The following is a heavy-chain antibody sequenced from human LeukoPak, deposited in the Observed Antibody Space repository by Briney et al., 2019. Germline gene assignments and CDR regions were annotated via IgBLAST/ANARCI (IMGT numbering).Heavy chain of an antibody. CDR2: IWYDGSNK. CDR1: GFIVSNNY. D-gene: IGHD3-10*01. CDR3: ARDRGETVTYGMDV. V-gene: IGHV3-33*08. J-gene: IGHJ6*02. Sequence: PGGSLRLSCVASGFIVSNNYMSWVRQAPGKGLEWVAVIWYDGSNKYYADSVKGRFAISRDNSKNTLYLQMNSLRAEDTAVYYCARDRGETVTYGMDVWGQGTTVTVSS.